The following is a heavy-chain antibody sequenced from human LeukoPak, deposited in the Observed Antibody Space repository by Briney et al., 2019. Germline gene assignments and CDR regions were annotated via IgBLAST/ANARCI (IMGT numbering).Heavy chain of an antibody. Sequence: GASVKVSCKASGYTFTGYYMHWVRQAPGQGLEWMGRINPNSGGTNYAQKFQGRVTMTRDTSISTAYMELSRLRSDDTAVYYCATSYGSGSYLAFDIWGQGTMVTVSS. CDR2: INPNSGGT. CDR3: ATSYGSGSYLAFDI. CDR1: GYTFTGYY. D-gene: IGHD3-10*01. J-gene: IGHJ3*02. V-gene: IGHV1-2*06.